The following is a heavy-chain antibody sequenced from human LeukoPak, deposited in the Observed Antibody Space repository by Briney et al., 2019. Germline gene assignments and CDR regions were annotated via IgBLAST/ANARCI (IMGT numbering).Heavy chain of an antibody. D-gene: IGHD3-9*01. J-gene: IGHJ5*02. CDR2: IYHSGST. V-gene: IGHV4-38-2*02. CDR1: GYSISSGYY. CDR3: ARQQYDILTGSPQP. Sequence: PSETLSLTCTVSGYSISSGYYWGWIRQPPGKGLEWIGSIYHSGSTYYNPSLKSRVTISVDTSKNQFSLKLSSVTAADTAVYYCARQQYDILTGSPQPWGQGTLVTVSS.